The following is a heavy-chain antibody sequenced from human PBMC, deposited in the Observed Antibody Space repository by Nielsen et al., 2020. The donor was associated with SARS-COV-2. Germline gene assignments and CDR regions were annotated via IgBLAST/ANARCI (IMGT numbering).Heavy chain of an antibody. Sequence: GESLKISCVASGFTFSDYYMSWIRQAPGKGLEWVAQMSGSSSYIHYADSVKGRYTISKDSAKNSLYLQMNSLRAEDTAVYYCARVAGTPPVSYSYFDLWGRGTLVTVSS. CDR2: MSGSSSYI. D-gene: IGHD6-19*01. CDR3: ARVAGTPPVSYSYFDL. V-gene: IGHV3-11*05. J-gene: IGHJ2*01. CDR1: GFTFSDYY.